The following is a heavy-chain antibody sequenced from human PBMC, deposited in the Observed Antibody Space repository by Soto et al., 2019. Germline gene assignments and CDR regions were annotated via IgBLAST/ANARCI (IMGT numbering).Heavy chain of an antibody. J-gene: IGHJ3*02. V-gene: IGHV3-7*01. CDR1: GFTFSSYW. CDR2: IKQDGSEK. D-gene: IGHD5-12*01. Sequence: EVQLVESGGGLVQPGGSLRLSCAASGFTFSSYWMSWVRQAPGKGLEWVANIKQDGSEKYNVDSVKGRFTISRDNAKNSLYLQMNSLRAEDTAVYYCARDQGGGLSGYDDAFDIWGQGTMVTVSS. CDR3: ARDQGGGLSGYDDAFDI.